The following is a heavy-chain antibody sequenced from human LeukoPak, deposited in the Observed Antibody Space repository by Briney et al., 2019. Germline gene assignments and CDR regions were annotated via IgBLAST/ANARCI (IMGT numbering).Heavy chain of an antibody. J-gene: IGHJ4*02. CDR3: ARGIAVAGKNY. CDR2: ISSSSSYI. V-gene: IGHV3-21*01. CDR1: GFTFSSYS. Sequence: GGSLRLSCAASGFTFSSYSMNWVRQAPGKGLEWVSSISSSSSYIYYADSVKGRFTISRDNAKNSLYLRMNSLRAEDTAVYYCARGIAVAGKNYWGQGTLVTVSS. D-gene: IGHD6-19*01.